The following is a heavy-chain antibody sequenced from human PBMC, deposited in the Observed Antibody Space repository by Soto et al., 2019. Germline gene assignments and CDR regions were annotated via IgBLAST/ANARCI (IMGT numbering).Heavy chain of an antibody. D-gene: IGHD1-26*01. CDR3: ASGRELHHY. CDR2: IWYDGSNK. CDR1: GFTFSNYG. V-gene: IGHV3-33*01. Sequence: QVQLVESGGGVVQPGRSLRLSCAASGFTFSNYGMHWVRQAPGKGLEWVAVIWYDGSNKYYADSGKGRFTISRDNSKNTLYLQMNRLRAEDMVVYYCASGRELHHYWGQGTLVTVSS. J-gene: IGHJ4*02.